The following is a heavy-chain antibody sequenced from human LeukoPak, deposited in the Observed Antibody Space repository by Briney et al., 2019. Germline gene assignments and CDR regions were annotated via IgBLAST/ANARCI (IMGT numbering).Heavy chain of an antibody. CDR1: GGSISSYY. CDR2: IHYSGST. J-gene: IGHJ4*02. V-gene: IGHV4-59*01. CDR3: AREGGDY. Sequence: SETLTLTWTVSGGSISSYYWSWIRQPPGKGLEWIGYIHYSGSTNYNPSLKGRVTISVDTSKNQFSLKLSSVTAADTAVYYCAREGGDYWGQGTLVTVSS.